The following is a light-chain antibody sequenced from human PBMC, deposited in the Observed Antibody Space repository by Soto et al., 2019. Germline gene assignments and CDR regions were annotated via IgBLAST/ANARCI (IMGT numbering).Light chain of an antibody. J-gene: IGKJ1*01. V-gene: IGKV3-15*01. CDR1: QSLNDN. Sequence: EIVMTQSPATLSVSPGERATLSCRASQSLNDNLAWYQQRPGQAPRLLIYRASTRATGVPGRFSASGSGTEFTLAISSLQSEDSAVYYCHQYSHWPPWTFGPGTKVDIK. CDR3: HQYSHWPPWT. CDR2: RAS.